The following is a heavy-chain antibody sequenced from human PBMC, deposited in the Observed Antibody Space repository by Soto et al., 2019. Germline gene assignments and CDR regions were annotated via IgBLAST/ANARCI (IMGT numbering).Heavy chain of an antibody. Sequence: LRLSCAASGFTFSGSAMHWVRQASGKGLEWVGRIRSKANSYATAYAASVKGRFTISRDDSKNTAYLQMNSLKTEDTAVYYCTRHSSSSLFYYYYGMDVWGQGTTVTVSS. J-gene: IGHJ6*02. CDR3: TRHSSSSLFYYYYGMDV. CDR2: IRSKANSYAT. D-gene: IGHD6-6*01. CDR1: GFTFSGSA. V-gene: IGHV3-73*01.